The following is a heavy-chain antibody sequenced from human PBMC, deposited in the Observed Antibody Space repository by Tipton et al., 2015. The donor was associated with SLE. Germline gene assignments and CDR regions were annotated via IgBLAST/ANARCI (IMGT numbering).Heavy chain of an antibody. V-gene: IGHV4-31*03. J-gene: IGHJ3*01. CDR2: IYYSGST. CDR1: GGSISSSNYY. D-gene: IGHD1-14*01. CDR3: ARIDRGTFDV. Sequence: TLSLTCSVSGGSISSSNYYWSWVRQHPGKGLEWIGYIYYSGSTYYKPSLKNRVTISVDMSKNQFSLKLSSVTAADTAMYYCARIDRGTFDVWGHGTMVTVS.